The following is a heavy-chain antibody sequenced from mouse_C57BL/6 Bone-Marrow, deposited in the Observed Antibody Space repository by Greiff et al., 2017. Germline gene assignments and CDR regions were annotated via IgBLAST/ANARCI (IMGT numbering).Heavy chain of an antibody. CDR3: ARIPIYYGNDVPFYDYAMDY. CDR2: IWWDDDT. CDR1: GFSLSTFGMG. Sequence: QVTLKESGPGILQPSQTLSLTCSFSGFSLSTFGMGVGWIRQPSGKGLEWLAPIWWDDDTYFNPALKSRLTISKDTSKNQVFLKIANVDTADTATYYCARIPIYYGNDVPFYDYAMDYWGQGTSVTVSS. V-gene: IGHV8-8*01. D-gene: IGHD2-2*01. J-gene: IGHJ4*01.